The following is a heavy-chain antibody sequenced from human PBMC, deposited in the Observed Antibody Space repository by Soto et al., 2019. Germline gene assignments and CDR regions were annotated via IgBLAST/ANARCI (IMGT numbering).Heavy chain of an antibody. J-gene: IGHJ4*02. CDR1: GFTFSSYG. D-gene: IGHD4-17*01. CDR3: ARAKTTVFSTHHTPPFDY. CDR2: IWYDGSNK. Sequence: QVQLVESGGGVVQPGRSLRLSCAASGFTFSSYGMHWVRQAPGKGLEWVAVIWYDGSNKYYADSVKGRFTISRDNSKRTLYLQMNSLRAEDTAVYYCARAKTTVFSTHHTPPFDYWGQGTLVTVSS. V-gene: IGHV3-33*01.